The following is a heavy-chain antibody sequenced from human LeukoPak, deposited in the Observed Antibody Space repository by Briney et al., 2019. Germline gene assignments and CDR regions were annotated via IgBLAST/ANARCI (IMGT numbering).Heavy chain of an antibody. V-gene: IGHV4-39*07. CDR1: GGSISSSSYY. D-gene: IGHD3-22*01. CDR2: IYYSGST. CDR3: ARDRDYYDSSGYYYYYCYMDV. J-gene: IGHJ6*03. Sequence: ASETLSLTCTVSGGSISSSSYYWGWIRQPPGKGLEWIGSIYYSGSTYYNPSLKSRVTISVDTSKNQFSLKLSSVTAADTAVYYCARDRDYYDSSGYYYYYCYMDVWGKGTTVTVSS.